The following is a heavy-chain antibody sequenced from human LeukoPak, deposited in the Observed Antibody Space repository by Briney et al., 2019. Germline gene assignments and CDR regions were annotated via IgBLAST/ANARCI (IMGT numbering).Heavy chain of an antibody. Sequence: PGGSLRLSCAASGFTVSSNYMTWVRQAPGKGLEWLSVMYSGGNAYYAASVEGRFIISRDNSKNTLHLQMNSLRAEDTAVYYCAKDISYYENAFDIWGQGTMVTVSS. CDR2: MYSGGNA. J-gene: IGHJ3*02. D-gene: IGHD1-26*01. V-gene: IGHV3-53*05. CDR3: AKDISYYENAFDI. CDR1: GFTVSSNY.